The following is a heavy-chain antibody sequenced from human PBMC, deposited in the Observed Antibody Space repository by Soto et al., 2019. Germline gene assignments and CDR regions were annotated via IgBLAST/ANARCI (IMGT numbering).Heavy chain of an antibody. Sequence: SVKVSCKASGGTFSSYAISWVRQAPGQGLEWMGGIIPIFGTANYAQKFQGRVTITADESTSTAYMELSSLRSEDTAVYYCARGPAAPRPASDPTIDYWGQGTLVTVSS. J-gene: IGHJ4*02. D-gene: IGHD6-25*01. CDR1: GGTFSSYA. CDR3: ARGPAAPRPASDPTIDY. V-gene: IGHV1-69*13. CDR2: IIPIFGTA.